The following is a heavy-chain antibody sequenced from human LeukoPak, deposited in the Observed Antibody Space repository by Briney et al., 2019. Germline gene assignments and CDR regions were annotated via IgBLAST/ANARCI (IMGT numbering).Heavy chain of an antibody. J-gene: IGHJ4*02. Sequence: PGGSLRLSCAASGFTFSNYWMNWVRQAPGKGLEWVANIKPDGGEKNYVDSVRGRLTISRDNAKNSLYLQMNSLRAEDTAVYYCARGGFWGQGTLVTVSS. V-gene: IGHV3-7*05. CDR1: GFTFSNYW. D-gene: IGHD5-12*01. CDR2: IKPDGGEK. CDR3: ARGGF.